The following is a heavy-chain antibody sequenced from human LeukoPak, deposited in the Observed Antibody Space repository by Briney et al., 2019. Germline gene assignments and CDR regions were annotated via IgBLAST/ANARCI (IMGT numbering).Heavy chain of an antibody. V-gene: IGHV4-34*01. Sequence: SETLSLTCAAYGVSFSGYYWSWIRQPPGKGLEWIGEINHSGSTNYNPSLKSRVTISVDTSKNQFSLKLSSVTAADTAVYYCARGRDCGGDCYSRWFDPWGQGTLVTVSS. CDR3: ARGRDCGGDCYSRWFDP. CDR1: GVSFSGYY. D-gene: IGHD2-21*02. J-gene: IGHJ5*02. CDR2: INHSGST.